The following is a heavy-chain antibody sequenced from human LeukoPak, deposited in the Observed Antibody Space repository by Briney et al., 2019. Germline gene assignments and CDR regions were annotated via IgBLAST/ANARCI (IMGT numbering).Heavy chain of an antibody. D-gene: IGHD2-15*01. CDR2: ISYDGSNK. Sequence: PGGSLRLSCAASGFTFSSYGMHWVRQAPGKGLEWVAVISYDGSNKYYADSVKGRFTISRDNSKNTLYLQMNSLRAEDTAVYYCAKDPYCSGGSCYVFTSWGQGTLVTVPS. CDR3: AKDPYCSGGSCYVFTS. J-gene: IGHJ5*02. CDR1: GFTFSSYG. V-gene: IGHV3-30*18.